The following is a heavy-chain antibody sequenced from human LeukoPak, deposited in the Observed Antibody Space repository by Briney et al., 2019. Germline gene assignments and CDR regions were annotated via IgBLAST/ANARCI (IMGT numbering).Heavy chain of an antibody. D-gene: IGHD4-17*01. Sequence: SETLSLTCIVSGGSVSSGNYYWNWIRQHPGKGLEWIGSIYYSRSIYYNPSLKSRVTMSVDTSKNQFSLKLSSVTAADTAVYHCATLRRDGDYVFYSFDCWGQGALVTVSS. CDR2: IYYSRSI. J-gene: IGHJ4*02. CDR3: ATLRRDGDYVFYSFDC. V-gene: IGHV4-31*03. CDR1: GGSVSSGNYY.